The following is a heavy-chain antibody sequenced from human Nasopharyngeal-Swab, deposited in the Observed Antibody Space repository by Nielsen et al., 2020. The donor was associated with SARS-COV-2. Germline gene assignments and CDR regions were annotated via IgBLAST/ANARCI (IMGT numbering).Heavy chain of an antibody. CDR1: GFTFSSYW. CDR2: INSDGSST. J-gene: IGHJ4*02. D-gene: IGHD3-10*01. CDR3: ARGDGSADY. V-gene: IGHV3-74*01. Sequence: GASLKISCAASGFTFSSYWMHWVRQAPGTGLVWVSRINSDGSSTSYADSVKGRFTISRDNAKNTLYLQMNSLRAEDTAVYYCARGDGSADYWGQGTLVTVSS.